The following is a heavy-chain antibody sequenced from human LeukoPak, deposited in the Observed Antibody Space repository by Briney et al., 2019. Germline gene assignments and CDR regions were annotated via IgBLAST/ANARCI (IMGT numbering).Heavy chain of an antibody. CDR3: ASSLLYSYGLHYYYYYGMDV. Sequence: ASVKVSCKASGYTFTGYYMHWVRQAPGQGLEWMGWINPNSGGTNYAQKFQGRVTMTRDTSISTAYMELSRLRSDDTAVYYCASSLLYSYGLHYYYYYGMDVWGQGTTVTVSS. CDR1: GYTFTGYY. V-gene: IGHV1-2*02. CDR2: INPNSGGT. D-gene: IGHD5-18*01. J-gene: IGHJ6*02.